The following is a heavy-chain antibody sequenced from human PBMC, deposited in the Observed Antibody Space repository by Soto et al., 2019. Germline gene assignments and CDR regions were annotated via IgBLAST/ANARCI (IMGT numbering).Heavy chain of an antibody. CDR1: GGSISSGGYY. Sequence: SXTLSLTCTVSGGSISSGGYYWSWIRQQPGKGLEWIGYIYYSGSTYYNPSLKSRVTISVDTSKNQFSLKLSSVTAADTAVYYCARDLANWNDFPGAFDIWGQGTMVTVSS. V-gene: IGHV4-31*03. CDR2: IYYSGST. D-gene: IGHD1-1*01. CDR3: ARDLANWNDFPGAFDI. J-gene: IGHJ3*02.